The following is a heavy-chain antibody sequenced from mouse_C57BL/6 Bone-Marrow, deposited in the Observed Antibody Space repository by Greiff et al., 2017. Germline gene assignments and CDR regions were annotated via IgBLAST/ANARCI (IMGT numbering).Heavy chain of an antibody. V-gene: IGHV1-23*01. Sequence: QVQLKQSGAELVRPGASVKLSCKASGYTFTDYEMHCVKQTHVHGLEWIGAIDPESCGTAYNEKFKGKATLTADKSSSTAYIVLRSLTSADSAVSFCARGGGIATSIFAYWGQGTTLTVSS. J-gene: IGHJ2*01. CDR1: GYTFTDYE. CDR2: IDPESCGT. CDR3: ARGGGIATSIFAY.